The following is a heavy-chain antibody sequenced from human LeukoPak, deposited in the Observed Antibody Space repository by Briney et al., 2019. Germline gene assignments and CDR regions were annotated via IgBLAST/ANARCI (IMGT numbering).Heavy chain of an antibody. Sequence: SETLSLTCTVSGGFISTFYWSWLPHPPGKGLVGIGNIYYSGSTNYNPSLKSRVTIAVDTSKNQFSLRLSSVTAADTAVYYCARLGTVVNPDWYFGLWGRGTLVTVSS. CDR1: GGFISTFY. CDR2: IYYSGST. V-gene: IGHV4-59*08. CDR3: ARLGTVVNPDWYFGL. J-gene: IGHJ2*01. D-gene: IGHD4-23*01.